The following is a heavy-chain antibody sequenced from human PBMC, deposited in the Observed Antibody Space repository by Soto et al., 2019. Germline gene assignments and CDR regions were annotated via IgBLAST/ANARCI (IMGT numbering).Heavy chain of an antibody. D-gene: IGHD1-26*01. CDR2: VSSTGRTN. V-gene: IGHV3-11*01. J-gene: IGHJ4*02. CDR1: GFTFSDYY. CDR3: ARHPGKYFDY. Sequence: QVQLVASGGGLVKPGGSLRLSCAASGFTFSDYYLSWIRQAPGKGLEWVSYVSSTGRTNYYADSVKGRFTISRYNAKTSLYLQMNSLRAEDTAVYYCARHPGKYFDYWGQGTLVTVSS.